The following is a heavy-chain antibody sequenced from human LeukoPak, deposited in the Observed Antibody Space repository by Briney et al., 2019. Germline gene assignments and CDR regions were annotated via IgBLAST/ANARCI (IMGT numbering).Heavy chain of an antibody. V-gene: IGHV5-51*01. D-gene: IGHD3-22*01. J-gene: IGHJ3*02. CDR1: GYSFTNYW. CDR3: ARRGVYSSGHSDAFDI. CDR2: IYPGDSDT. Sequence: GESLKISCKGSGYSFTNYWIGWVRQMPGKGLEWMGIIYPGDSDTTYSPSFQGQVTISGDKSISTAYLQWSSLKASDTAMYYCARRGVYSSGHSDAFDIWGQGTMVTVSS.